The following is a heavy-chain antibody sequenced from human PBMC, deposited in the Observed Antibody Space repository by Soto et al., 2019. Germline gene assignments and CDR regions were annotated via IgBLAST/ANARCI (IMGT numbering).Heavy chain of an antibody. V-gene: IGHV1-2*02. CDR3: ARIKWGLNYYNGMDV. D-gene: IGHD1-26*01. CDR1: GYSFSDYF. Sequence: ASVKVACKPSGYSFSDYFIQWVRQAPGQGLEWVAWINPKTAATNYAKKFQGRVSLTWDTSSTTAYMELTRLRPDDTAVYYCARIKWGLNYYNGMDVWGQGTTVTVSS. J-gene: IGHJ6*02. CDR2: INPKTAAT.